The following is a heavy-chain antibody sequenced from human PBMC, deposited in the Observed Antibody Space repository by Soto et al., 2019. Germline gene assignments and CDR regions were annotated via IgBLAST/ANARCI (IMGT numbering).Heavy chain of an antibody. J-gene: IGHJ5*02. CDR3: VKENTPEMTRGWFGP. V-gene: IGHV1-69*13. CDR2: IIPIFGTA. CDR1: GGTFSSYA. Sequence: SVKVSCKASGGTFSSYAISWVRQAPGQGLEWMGGIIPIFGTANYAQKFQGRVTITADESKRQFSLKLSSVTAADTAVYYCVKENTPEMTRGWFGPWGQGTLVTVSS.